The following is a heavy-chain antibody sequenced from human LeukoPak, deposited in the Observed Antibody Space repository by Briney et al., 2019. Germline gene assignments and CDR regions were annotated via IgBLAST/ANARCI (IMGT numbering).Heavy chain of an antibody. V-gene: IGHV3-11*04. CDR3: ARDPRGYYDSSGYPDY. CDR1: GFTFSDYY. J-gene: IGHJ4*02. D-gene: IGHD3-22*01. Sequence: GGSLRLSCAASGFTFSDYYMSWIRQAPGKGLEWVSYISSSGSTIYYADSVKGRFTISRDNAKNSLYLQMNSLRAEDTAVYYCARDPRGYYDSSGYPDYWGQGTLVTVSS. CDR2: ISSSGSTI.